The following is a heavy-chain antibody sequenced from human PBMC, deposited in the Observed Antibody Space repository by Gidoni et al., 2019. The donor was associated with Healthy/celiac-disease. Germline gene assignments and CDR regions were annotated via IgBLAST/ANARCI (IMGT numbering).Heavy chain of an antibody. CDR3: ARAYSSYYYYGMDV. CDR2: IDWDDDK. D-gene: IGHD6-13*01. V-gene: IGHV2-70*01. J-gene: IGHJ6*02. Sequence: QVTLRESGPALVKPTQTLTLTCTFSGFSLSPSGMCVSWIRQPPGKALEWLALIDWDDDKYYSTSLKTRLTISKDTSKNQVVLTMTNMDPVDTATYYCARAYSSYYYYGMDVWGQGTTVTVSS. CDR1: GFSLSPSGMC.